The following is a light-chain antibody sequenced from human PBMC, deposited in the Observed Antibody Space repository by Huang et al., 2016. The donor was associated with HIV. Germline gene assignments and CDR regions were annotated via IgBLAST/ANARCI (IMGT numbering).Light chain of an antibody. CDR1: QSVSKY. V-gene: IGKV3-11*01. J-gene: IGKJ3*01. Sequence: ETVLTQSPVTLSVSPGDRATLSCRASQSVSKYLAWYQQKPGQAPRLLIYDSSTRATEIPARFSGSGSGTDFILTISSIEPEDVAIYYCQQRSGWPPIFTFGPGTRVDFK. CDR3: QQRSGWPPIFT. CDR2: DSS.